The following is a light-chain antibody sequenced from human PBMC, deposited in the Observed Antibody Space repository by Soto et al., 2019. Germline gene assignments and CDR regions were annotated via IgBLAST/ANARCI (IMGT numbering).Light chain of an antibody. CDR3: LQDYSYPWT. CDR1: QGIRND. V-gene: IGKV1-6*01. CDR2: AAS. J-gene: IGKJ1*01. Sequence: AIQMTQSPSSLSASLGDRVTITCRASQGIRNDLGWYQQKPGKPPRLLIYAASSLQSGVPSKFSGSGSGTDFTLTISSLQHEDFATYYCLQDYSYPWTFGQGTKVEI.